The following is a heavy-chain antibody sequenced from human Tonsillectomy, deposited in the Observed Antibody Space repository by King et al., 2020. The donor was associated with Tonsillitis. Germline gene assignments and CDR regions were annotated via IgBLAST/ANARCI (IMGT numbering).Heavy chain of an antibody. CDR3: ARIGSFSGTFDY. CDR2: ISHTGST. D-gene: IGHD1-26*01. CDR1: GGSFSGYY. Sequence: VQLKQWGAGLLKPSETLSLTCAVYGGSFSGYYCRWIRQPPGKGLEWIGEISHTGSTNYNPSLKRRVTRSVDPAKNQFSLKLNSVTAADTAVYYCARIGSFSGTFDYWGQGTLVTVSS. V-gene: IGHV4-34*01. J-gene: IGHJ4*02.